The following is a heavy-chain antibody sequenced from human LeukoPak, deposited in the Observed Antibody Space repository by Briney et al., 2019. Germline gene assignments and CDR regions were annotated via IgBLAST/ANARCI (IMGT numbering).Heavy chain of an antibody. V-gene: IGHV3-30*02. D-gene: IGHD6-13*01. CDR3: AKDAAAAGGAFDI. CDR2: IWYGGSNK. J-gene: IGHJ3*02. Sequence: GGSLRLSCAVSGFTFSSYGMHWVRQAPGKGLEWVAVIWYGGSNKYYADSVKGRFTISRDNSKNTLYLQMNSLRAEDTAVYYCAKDAAAAGGAFDIWGQGTMVTVSS. CDR1: GFTFSSYG.